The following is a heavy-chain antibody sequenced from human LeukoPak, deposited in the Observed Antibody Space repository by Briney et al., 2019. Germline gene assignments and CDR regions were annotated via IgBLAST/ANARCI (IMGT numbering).Heavy chain of an antibody. J-gene: IGHJ4*02. V-gene: IGHV4-59*12. CDR1: GGSINSYY. CDR3: ARRTLVPAAIFDY. D-gene: IGHD2-2*01. Sequence: PSETLSLTCTVSGGSINSYYWSWIRQPPGKGLGWIGYIYYSGSTNYNPSLKSRVTISVDTSKNQFSLKLSSVTAADTAVYYCARRTLVPAAIFDYWGQGTLVTVSS. CDR2: IYYSGST.